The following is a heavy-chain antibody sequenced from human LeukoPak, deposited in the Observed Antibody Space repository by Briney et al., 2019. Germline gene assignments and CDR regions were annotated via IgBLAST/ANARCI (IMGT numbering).Heavy chain of an antibody. J-gene: IGHJ4*02. D-gene: IGHD3-10*01. Sequence: AGGSLRLSCAASGLTVRSNYMNWVRQTPGKGLEWVSLIFGDNSTHYADSVRGRFSISRDNSKNTVYLQMNSLRAEDTALYYCAKDHGIWFGDLSYFDYWGQGTLVTVSS. CDR1: GLTVRSNY. CDR2: IFGDNST. V-gene: IGHV3-53*05. CDR3: AKDHGIWFGDLSYFDY.